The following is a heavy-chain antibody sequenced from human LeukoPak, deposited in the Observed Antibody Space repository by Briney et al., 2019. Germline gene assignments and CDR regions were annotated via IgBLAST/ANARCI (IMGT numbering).Heavy chain of an antibody. Sequence: ETLSLTCAXYGGSFSGYYWSWIRQPPGKGLEWIGEINHSGSTNYNPSLKSRVTISVDTSKNQFSLKLSSVTAADTAVYYCARGPSGSYYVPYYFDYWGQGTLVTVSS. CDR2: INHSGST. V-gene: IGHV4-34*01. CDR3: ARGPSGSYYVPYYFDY. J-gene: IGHJ4*02. D-gene: IGHD1-26*01. CDR1: GGSFSGYY.